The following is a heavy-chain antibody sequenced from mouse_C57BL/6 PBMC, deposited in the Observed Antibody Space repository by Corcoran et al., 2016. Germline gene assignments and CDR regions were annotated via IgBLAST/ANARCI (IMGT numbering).Heavy chain of an antibody. CDR2: INTYSGVP. CDR3: ARRDTTVVATPDY. CDR1: GYTFTTYG. J-gene: IGHJ2*01. V-gene: IGHV9-3*01. D-gene: IGHD1-1*01. Sequence: QIQLVQSGPELKKPGETVKISCKASGYTFTTYGMSWVKQAPGKGLKWMGWINTYSGVPTYADDFKGRFAFSLETSASTAYLQINNLKNEDTATYFCARRDTTVVATPDYWGQGTILTVSS.